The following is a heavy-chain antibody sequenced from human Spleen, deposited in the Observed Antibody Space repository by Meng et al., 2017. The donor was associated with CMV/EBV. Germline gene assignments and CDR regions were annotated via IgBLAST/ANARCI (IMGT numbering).Heavy chain of an antibody. V-gene: IGHV3-30-3*01. J-gene: IGHJ4*02. Sequence: GESLKISCVASGFTFSSYVLHWVRQAPGKGLEWLAVTSFDGSNKNYADSVKGRFTISRDNSKSTLYLQMNSLRAEDTAVYYCARCRGSRYSGYDWQLDYWGQGTLVTVSS. CDR3: ARCRGSRYSGYDWQLDY. CDR2: TSFDGSNK. CDR1: GFTFSSYV. D-gene: IGHD5-12*01.